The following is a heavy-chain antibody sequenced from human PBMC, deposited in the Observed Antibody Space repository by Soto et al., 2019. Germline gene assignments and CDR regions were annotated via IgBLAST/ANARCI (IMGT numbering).Heavy chain of an antibody. CDR2: IYQSGRT. V-gene: IGHV4-38-2*02. CDR3: AGEHGVAVAGSGYYCGMDV. J-gene: IGHJ6*02. CDR1: GYSISSGYY. D-gene: IGHD6-13*01. Sequence: SETLSLTCAVSGYSISSGYYWGWLRQPPGKGLEWFGSIYQSGRTYYSPSLKSLVTISVDTSKNQFSLKLSSVTAADTAVYYCAGEHGVAVAGSGYYCGMDVWGQGTTVTVSS.